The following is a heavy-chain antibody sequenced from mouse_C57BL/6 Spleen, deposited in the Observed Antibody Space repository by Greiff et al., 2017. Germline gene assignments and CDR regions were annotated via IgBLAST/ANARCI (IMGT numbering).Heavy chain of an antibody. J-gene: IGHJ2*01. Sequence: EVKLMESGGGLVKPGGSLKLSCAASGFTFSSYAMSWVRQTPEKRLEWVATISAGGSYTYYPDNVKGRFTISRGHAKNNLYLQMSHLKSEDTAMYYCARDLYGSSYFDYWGQGTTLAVSS. CDR1: GFTFSSYA. D-gene: IGHD1-1*01. CDR2: ISAGGSYT. V-gene: IGHV5-4*01. CDR3: ARDLYGSSYFDY.